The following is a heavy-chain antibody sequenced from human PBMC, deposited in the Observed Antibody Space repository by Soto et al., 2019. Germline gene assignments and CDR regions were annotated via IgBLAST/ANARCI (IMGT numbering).Heavy chain of an antibody. CDR3: ARVTMIVVQHYYRPDAFDI. D-gene: IGHD3-22*01. CDR1: GFTFSSYG. CDR2: IWYDGSNK. Sequence: GGSLRLSCAASGFTFSSYGMHWVRQAPGKGLEWVAVIWYDGSNKYYADSVKGRFTISRDNSKNTLYLQMNSLRAEDTAVYYCARVTMIVVQHYYRPDAFDIWGQGTMVTVSS. J-gene: IGHJ3*02. V-gene: IGHV3-33*01.